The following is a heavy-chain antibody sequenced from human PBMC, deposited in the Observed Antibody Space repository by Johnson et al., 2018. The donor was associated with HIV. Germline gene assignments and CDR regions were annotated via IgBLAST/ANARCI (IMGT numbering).Heavy chain of an antibody. CDR2: IAFSGNI. CDR1: GFTFSSYG. Sequence: QVQLVESGGGVVQPGGSLRLSCAASGFTFSSYGMHWVRQTTGKGLEWVSGIAFSGNITQPESVKGRFTISRDNSKNTVFLQMDSLRGEDTADYYCARDPGNGGSPFDAFDIWGQGTMVTVSS. J-gene: IGHJ3*02. D-gene: IGHD4-23*01. CDR3: ARDPGNGGSPFDAFDI. V-gene: IGHV3-30*19.